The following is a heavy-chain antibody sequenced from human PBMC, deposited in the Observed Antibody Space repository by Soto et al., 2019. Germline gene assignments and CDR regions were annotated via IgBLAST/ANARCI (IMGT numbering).Heavy chain of an antibody. J-gene: IGHJ5*02. CDR2: IWYDGSNK. Sequence: GGSLRLSCAASGFTFSSYGMHWVRQAPGKGLEWVAVIWYDGSNKYYADSVKGRFTISRDNSKNTLYLQMNSLRAEDTAVYYCASGYSSGNANWFDPWGQGTLVTVSS. CDR3: ASGYSSGNANWFDP. V-gene: IGHV3-33*01. D-gene: IGHD6-19*01. CDR1: GFTFSSYG.